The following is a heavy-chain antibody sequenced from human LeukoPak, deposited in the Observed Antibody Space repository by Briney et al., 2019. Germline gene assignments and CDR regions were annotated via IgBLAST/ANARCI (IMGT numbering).Heavy chain of an antibody. Sequence: SQTLSLTCAISGDSVPGKIVAWNWIRQSPSRGLEWLGRTYYRSKWYYDYAVSMKSRITINPDTSKNQFSLQLNSVTPEDTAVYYCARGAVAEFDYWGQGTLVTVSS. CDR1: GDSVPGKIVA. V-gene: IGHV6-1*01. CDR3: ARGAVAEFDY. J-gene: IGHJ4*02. D-gene: IGHD6-19*01. CDR2: TYYRSKWYY.